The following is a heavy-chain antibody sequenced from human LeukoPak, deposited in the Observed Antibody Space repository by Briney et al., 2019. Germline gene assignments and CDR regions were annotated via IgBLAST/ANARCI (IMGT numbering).Heavy chain of an antibody. Sequence: ASVKVSCKASGYTFTGYYMHWVRQAPGQGLEWMGWINPNSGGTNYAQKFQGRVTMTRDTSISTAYMELSRLRSDDTAVYYCASTIVVVPAASHYFDYWGQGTLVTVSS. CDR3: ASTIVVVPAASHYFDY. J-gene: IGHJ4*02. CDR2: INPNSGGT. CDR1: GYTFTGYY. D-gene: IGHD2-2*01. V-gene: IGHV1-2*02.